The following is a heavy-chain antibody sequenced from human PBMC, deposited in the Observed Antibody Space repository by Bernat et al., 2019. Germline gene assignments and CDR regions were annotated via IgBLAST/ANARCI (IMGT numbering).Heavy chain of an antibody. CDR1: GFTFSSYS. CDR3: AREARDTMIVVVSDAFDI. Sequence: EVQLVESGGGLVKPGGSLRLSCAASGFTFSSYSMNWVRQAPGKGLEWVSSISISSSYIYYADSVKGRFTISRDNAKNSLYLQMNSLRAEDTAVYYCAREARDTMIVVVSDAFDIWGQGTMVTVSS. J-gene: IGHJ3*02. D-gene: IGHD3-22*01. V-gene: IGHV3-21*01. CDR2: ISISSSYI.